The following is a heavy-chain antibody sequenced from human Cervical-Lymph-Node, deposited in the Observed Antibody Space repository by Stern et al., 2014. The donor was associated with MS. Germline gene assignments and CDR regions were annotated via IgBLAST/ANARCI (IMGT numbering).Heavy chain of an antibody. J-gene: IGHJ6*02. V-gene: IGHV2-5*02. D-gene: IGHD4-17*01. Sequence: QIPLKESGPTLVKPTQTLTLTCTFSGFSLSTGGVGVGWIRQPPGKALEWLALIYWDDDKRYSPSLKSRLTITKDTSKNQVVLTMTNMDPVDTATYYCAHLSSYGDPPNYYYYGLDVWGQGTTVTVSS. CDR2: IYWDDDK. CDR3: AHLSSYGDPPNYYYYGLDV. CDR1: GFSLSTGGVG.